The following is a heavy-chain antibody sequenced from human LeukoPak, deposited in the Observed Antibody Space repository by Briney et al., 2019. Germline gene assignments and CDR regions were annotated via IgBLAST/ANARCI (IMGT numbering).Heavy chain of an antibody. J-gene: IGHJ1*01. CDR1: GGSISNYY. CDR2: IYYSGTT. CDR3: ARHGGYSSPQPH. D-gene: IGHD6-13*01. V-gene: IGHV4-59*12. Sequence: SETLSLTCTVSGGSISNYYWSWIRQPPGKGLECMGYIYYSGTTNYNPSLKSGVTISVDTSRNKFSLKLSSVPAPATPSYYCARHGGYSSPQPHWGQGTLVTVFS.